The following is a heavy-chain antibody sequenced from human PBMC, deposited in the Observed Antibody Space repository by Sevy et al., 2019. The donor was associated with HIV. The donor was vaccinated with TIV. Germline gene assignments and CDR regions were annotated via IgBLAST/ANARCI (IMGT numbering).Heavy chain of an antibody. CDR2: ISYDGINK. J-gene: IGHJ1*01. Sequence: GGSLRLSCATSGFTFSSYSMHWVRQAPGKGLEWVATISYDGINKHYADSVKVRFTISRDNFKNSLSLQMNSLRAEDTAVYFCALERLSSDVAEYFQNWGQGTRSPSPQ. CDR1: GFTFSSYS. CDR3: ALERLSSDVAEYFQN. V-gene: IGHV3-30-3*01. D-gene: IGHD1-1*01.